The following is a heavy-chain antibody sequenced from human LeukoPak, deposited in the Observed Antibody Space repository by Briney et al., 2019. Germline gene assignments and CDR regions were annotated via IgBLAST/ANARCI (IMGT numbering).Heavy chain of an antibody. CDR2: IIPIFGTA. Sequence: GASVKVSCKASGGTFSSYAISWVRQAPGQGLEWMGGIIPIFGTANYAQKFQGRVTITADESTSTAYMELSSLRSDDTAVYYCARVRYSSSWYGYWGQGTLVTVSS. D-gene: IGHD6-13*01. J-gene: IGHJ4*02. CDR1: GGTFSSYA. CDR3: ARVRYSSSWYGY. V-gene: IGHV1-69*13.